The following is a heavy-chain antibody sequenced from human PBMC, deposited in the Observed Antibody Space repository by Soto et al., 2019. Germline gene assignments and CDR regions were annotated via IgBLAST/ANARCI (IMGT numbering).Heavy chain of an antibody. CDR2: IYPGDSDT. D-gene: IGHD4-17*01. Sequence: PGESLKISCKGSGYSFTSYWIGWVRQMPGKGLEWMGIIYPGDSDTRYSPSFQGQVTISADKSISTAYLQWSSLKASDTAMYYCARHRSSDYGDHYNDAFDIWGQGTMVTVSS. V-gene: IGHV5-51*01. CDR1: GYSFTSYW. J-gene: IGHJ3*02. CDR3: ARHRSSDYGDHYNDAFDI.